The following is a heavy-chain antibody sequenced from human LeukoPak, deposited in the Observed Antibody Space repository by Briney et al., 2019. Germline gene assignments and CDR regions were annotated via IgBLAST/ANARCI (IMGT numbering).Heavy chain of an antibody. CDR2: ITGPGSHT. J-gene: IGHJ4*02. V-gene: IGHV3-23*01. CDR1: GFTFSNYA. CDR3: AKDQLNRFCSGGTCSITHDY. D-gene: IGHD2-15*01. Sequence: GGSLRLSCAASGFTFSNYAMRWVRQAPGTGLEWVTAITGPGSHTYYADSVKGRFTVSRDNSRNTLYLQTNSLRVEDTALYYCAKDQLNRFCSGGTCSITHDYWGQGTLVTVSS.